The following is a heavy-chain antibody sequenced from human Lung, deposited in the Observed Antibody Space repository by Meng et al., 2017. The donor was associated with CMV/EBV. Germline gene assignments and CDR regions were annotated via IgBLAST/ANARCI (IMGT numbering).Heavy chain of an antibody. CDR3: ARAEADTGNFDY. V-gene: IGHV4-4*07. CDR1: GGSIISYY. CDR2: IYTSGTT. Sequence: QVQMQEWAPGLVKPSETLSLTCTVSGGSIISYYWSWLRQSAGKGLEWIGRIYTSGTTIYNPSLKSRLTLSLDTSKNQFSLKLNSVTAADTAVYYCARAEADTGNFDYWGQGTLVTVSS. J-gene: IGHJ4*02. D-gene: IGHD6-19*01.